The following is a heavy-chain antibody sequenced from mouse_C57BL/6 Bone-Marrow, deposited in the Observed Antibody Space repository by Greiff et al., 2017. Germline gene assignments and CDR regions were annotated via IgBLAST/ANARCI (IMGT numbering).Heavy chain of an antibody. CDR3: ARDPIQYYFDY. Sequence: EVQGVESGGGLVKPGGSLKLSCAASGFTFSSYAMSWVRQTPEKRLQWVATISDGGSYTYYPDNVKGRFTISRDNAKNNLYLQMSHLKSEDTAMYYCARDPIQYYFDYWGQGTTLTVSS. CDR2: ISDGGSYT. CDR1: GFTFSSYA. J-gene: IGHJ2*01. V-gene: IGHV5-4*01.